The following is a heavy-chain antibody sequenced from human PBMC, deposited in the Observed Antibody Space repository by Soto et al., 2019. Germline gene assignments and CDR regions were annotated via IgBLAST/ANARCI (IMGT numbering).Heavy chain of an antibody. J-gene: IGHJ6*02. Sequence: QVQLQESGPGLVKPSGTLSLTCAVSGGSISNTVWWSWVRLSPGKGLEWIGEIYHTGITNYNPSLESRVTISVDRSKNQLSLKVSSVTAADTAVYYWARGDFGDYDLYYSPMDVWGQGTTVTVSS. CDR1: GGSISNTVW. CDR3: ARGDFGDYDLYYSPMDV. D-gene: IGHD4-17*01. V-gene: IGHV4-4*02. CDR2: IYHTGIT.